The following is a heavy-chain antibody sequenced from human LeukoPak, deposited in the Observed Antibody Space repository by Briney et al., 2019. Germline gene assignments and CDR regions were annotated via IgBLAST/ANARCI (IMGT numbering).Heavy chain of an antibody. CDR3: ARIPRLLLRSGYYYYMDV. D-gene: IGHD3-22*01. CDR2: IYYSGST. Sequence: MSSETLSLTCTVSGGSISSSSYYWGWIRQPPGKGLEWIGSIYYSGSTYYNPSLKSRVTISVDTSKNQFSLKLSSVTAADTAVYYCARIPRLLLRSGYYYYMDVWGKGTTVTVSS. J-gene: IGHJ6*03. V-gene: IGHV4-39*07. CDR1: GGSISSSSYY.